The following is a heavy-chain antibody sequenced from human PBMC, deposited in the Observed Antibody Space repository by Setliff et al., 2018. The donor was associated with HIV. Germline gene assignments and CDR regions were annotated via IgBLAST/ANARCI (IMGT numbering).Heavy chain of an antibody. D-gene: IGHD3-22*01. CDR1: GYTFTSYD. V-gene: IGHV1-8*01. J-gene: IGHJ1*01. CDR2: MNPNGGNT. CDR3: ARGLRDSSGREYFQH. Sequence: ASVKVSCKASGYTFTSYDINWVRQATGQGLEWMGWMNPNGGNTGYAQKLQGRVTMTRNTSISTAYMELSSLRSEDTAVYYCARGLRDSSGREYFQHWGQGTPVTSPQ.